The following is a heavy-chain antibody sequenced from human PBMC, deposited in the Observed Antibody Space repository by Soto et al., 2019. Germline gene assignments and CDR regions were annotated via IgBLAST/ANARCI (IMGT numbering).Heavy chain of an antibody. D-gene: IGHD4-17*01. V-gene: IGHV4-31*02. CDR1: GGSISSGGYY. J-gene: IGHJ5*02. CDR2: IYYSGST. Sequence: LCGGSISSGGYYWSWIRQHPGKGLEWIGYIYYSGSTYYNPSLKSRVTISVDTSKNQFSLKLSSVTAADTAVYYCARARTSHNWFDPWGQGTLVTVSS. CDR3: ARARTSHNWFDP.